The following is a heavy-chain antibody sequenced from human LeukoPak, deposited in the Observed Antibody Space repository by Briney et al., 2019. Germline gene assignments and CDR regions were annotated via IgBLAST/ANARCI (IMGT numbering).Heavy chain of an antibody. CDR2: IWYDGSNK. Sequence: PGRSLRLSCAASGFTFSSYGMHWVRQAPGKGLEWVAVIWYDGSNKYYADPVKGRFTISRDNSKNTLYLQMNSLRAEDTAVYYCAKVREGYDILTGYFDYWGQGTLVTVSS. CDR1: GFTFSSYG. J-gene: IGHJ4*02. D-gene: IGHD3-9*01. V-gene: IGHV3-33*06. CDR3: AKVREGYDILTGYFDY.